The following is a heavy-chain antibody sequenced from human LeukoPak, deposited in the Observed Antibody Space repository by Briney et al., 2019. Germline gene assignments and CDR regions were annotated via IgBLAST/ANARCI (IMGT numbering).Heavy chain of an antibody. CDR3: AREYCSGGSCYSDAFDI. CDR1: GFTFSTYS. V-gene: IGHV3-21*01. CDR2: ISSSSYI. Sequence: GGSLRLSCAASGFTFSTYSMNWVRQAPGKGLEWVSSISSSSYIHYADSVRGRFTISRDNAKNSLFLQMNSLRAEDTAVYYCAREYCSGGSCYSDAFDIWGQGTMVTVSS. J-gene: IGHJ3*02. D-gene: IGHD2-15*01.